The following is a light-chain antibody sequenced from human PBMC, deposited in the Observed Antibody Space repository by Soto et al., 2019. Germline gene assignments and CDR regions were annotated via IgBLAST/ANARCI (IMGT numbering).Light chain of an antibody. CDR3: AAWDDRLDVYV. CDR1: SSNIGSNT. J-gene: IGLJ1*01. CDR2: STS. Sequence: QSVLTQPPSASGTPGQIVAISCSGSSSNIGSNTVTWYQQLPGTPPKLLIYSTSQRSSGVPGRFSGSKSGASASLSISGLQSEDEADYYCAAWDDRLDVYVFGTGTKLTVL. V-gene: IGLV1-44*01.